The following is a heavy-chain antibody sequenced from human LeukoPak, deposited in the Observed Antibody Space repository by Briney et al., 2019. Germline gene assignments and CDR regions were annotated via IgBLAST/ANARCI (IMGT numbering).Heavy chain of an antibody. J-gene: IGHJ4*02. CDR2: IRSKAYKYAT. CDR3: TRPGLGVTTTSNDY. V-gene: IGHV3-73*01. D-gene: IGHD4-17*01. Sequence: GGSLRLSCAASGFNFTGSVIHWVRQPSGKGLEWVGRIRSKAYKYATVYAASVKGRFTVSRDDSKNTAYLQMNSLKIEDTAMYYCTRPGLGVTTTSNDYWGQGTLVTVSS. CDR1: GFNFTGSV.